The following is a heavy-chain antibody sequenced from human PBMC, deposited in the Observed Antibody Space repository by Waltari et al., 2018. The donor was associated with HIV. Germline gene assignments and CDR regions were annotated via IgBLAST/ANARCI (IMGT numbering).Heavy chain of an antibody. J-gene: IGHJ4*01. Sequence: EVQLLESGGGLVQPGGSLRLSCAASGFTFRNYAMNWARQAPGKRLEWVSGISFSGDSTYYADSVKGRFTISRDNSKHTLYLQMSSLRAEDTALYYCAKEGLGYMGYERRASYFDYWGHGTLVTVSS. D-gene: IGHD5-12*01. CDR1: GFTFRNYA. CDR3: AKEGLGYMGYERRASYFDY. V-gene: IGHV3-23*01. CDR2: ISFSGDST.